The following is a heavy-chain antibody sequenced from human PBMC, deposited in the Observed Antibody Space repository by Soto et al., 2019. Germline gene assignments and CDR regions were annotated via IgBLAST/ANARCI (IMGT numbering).Heavy chain of an antibody. CDR1: GFTFSSYG. Sequence: GGSLRLSCAASGFTFSSYGMHWVRQAPGKGLEWVAVISYDGSNKYYADSVKGRFTISRDNSKNTLYLQMNSLRAEDTAVYYCAKDPLYSSSWYPYYFDYWGQGPLVTVSS. J-gene: IGHJ4*02. V-gene: IGHV3-30*18. CDR2: ISYDGSNK. D-gene: IGHD6-13*01. CDR3: AKDPLYSSSWYPYYFDY.